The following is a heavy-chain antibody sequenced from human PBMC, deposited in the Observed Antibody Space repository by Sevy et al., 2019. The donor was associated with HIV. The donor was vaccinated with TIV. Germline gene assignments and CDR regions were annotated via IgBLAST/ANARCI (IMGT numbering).Heavy chain of an antibody. CDR1: GDSVSSIRTS. J-gene: IGHJ6*02. CDR3: AERTNDVFYYGMDV. Sequence: PQLLRQSQTVSLTCAISGDSVSSIRTSWNWIRQSPSRGLEWLGRTYYRSKWYNDYATSVKSRITINADTSKNQVSLQLNSVTPEDTAVYYCAERTNDVFYYGMDVWGQGTTVTVSS. V-gene: IGHV6-1*01. CDR2: TYYRSKWYN.